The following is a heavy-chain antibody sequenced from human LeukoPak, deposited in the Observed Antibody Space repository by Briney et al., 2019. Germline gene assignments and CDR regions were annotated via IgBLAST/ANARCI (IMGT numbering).Heavy chain of an antibody. V-gene: IGHV3-23*01. Sequence: GGSLRLSCAASGFTFSSYAMSWVRQAPGKGLEWVSAISGSGGSTYYADSVKGRFTIPRDNSKNTLYLQMNALRAEDTAVYYCAKDLAWGLDYWGQGALVTVSS. CDR3: AKDLAWGLDY. CDR2: ISGSGGST. D-gene: IGHD3/OR15-3a*01. CDR1: GFTFSSYA. J-gene: IGHJ4*02.